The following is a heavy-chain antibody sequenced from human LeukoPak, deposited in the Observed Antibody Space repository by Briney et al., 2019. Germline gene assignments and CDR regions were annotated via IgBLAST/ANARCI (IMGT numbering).Heavy chain of an antibody. CDR1: GFTFDDYA. J-gene: IGHJ4*02. V-gene: IGHV3-9*01. D-gene: IGHD6-13*01. CDR3: ARDSDSSWGEFDY. Sequence: PGRSLRLSCAASGFTFDDYAMHWVRQAPGKGLEWVSGISWNSGSIGYADSVKGRFTISRDNAKNSLYLQMNSLRAEDTAVYYCARDSDSSWGEFDYWGQGTLVTVSS. CDR2: ISWNSGSI.